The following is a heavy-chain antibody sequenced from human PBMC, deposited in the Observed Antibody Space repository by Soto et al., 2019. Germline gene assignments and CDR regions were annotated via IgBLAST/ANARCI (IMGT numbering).Heavy chain of an antibody. Sequence: PGGSLRLSCAASGFTFSSYAMSWVRQAPGKGLEWVSAISGSGGSTYYADSVKGRFTISRDNSKNTLYLQMNSLRAEDTAVYYCAKTGYQLLARAIWFAPWGQGTLVTVSS. V-gene: IGHV3-23*01. D-gene: IGHD2-2*01. J-gene: IGHJ5*02. CDR3: AKTGYQLLARAIWFAP. CDR2: ISGSGGST. CDR1: GFTFSSYA.